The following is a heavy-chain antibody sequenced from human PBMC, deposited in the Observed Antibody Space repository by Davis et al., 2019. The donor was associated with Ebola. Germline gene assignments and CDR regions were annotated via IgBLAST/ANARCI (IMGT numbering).Heavy chain of an antibody. Sequence: GESLKISCAASGFTFSSYAMSWVRQAPGKGLEWVSAISGSGGSTYYADSVKGRFTISRDNSKNTLYLQMNSLRAEDTAVYYCAKSDCTNGVCPGFDYWGQGTLVTVSS. CDR3: AKSDCTNGVCPGFDY. V-gene: IGHV3-23*01. CDR1: GFTFSSYA. D-gene: IGHD2-8*01. J-gene: IGHJ4*02. CDR2: ISGSGGST.